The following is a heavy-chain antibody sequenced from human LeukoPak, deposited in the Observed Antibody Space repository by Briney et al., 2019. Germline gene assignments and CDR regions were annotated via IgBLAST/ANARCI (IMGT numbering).Heavy chain of an antibody. V-gene: IGHV6-1*01. J-gene: IGHJ4*02. CDR3: AREETGDQNFDY. CDR2: TYYRSKWYN. D-gene: IGHD7-27*01. CDR1: GDTVSRNTAA. Sequence: SHTLALTCAISGDTVSRNTAAWNWIRQSPPRVLEWLGRTYYRSKWYNNYAVSVKSRISINPDTSKNQFSLQLKSVAPEDTAVYYCAREETGDQNFDYWGQGTLVTVSS.